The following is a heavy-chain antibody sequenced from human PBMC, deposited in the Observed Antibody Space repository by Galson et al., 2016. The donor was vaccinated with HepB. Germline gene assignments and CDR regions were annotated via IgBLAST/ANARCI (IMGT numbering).Heavy chain of an antibody. Sequence: SVKVSCKASGGTLNKYAISWVRQAPGQGLEWMGRIIPILVTTDYAQKLRGRVTFTADKSTDTAFMELSSLRSEDTAVYWCARERGDIQYSLYGGPNYFYYGMDVWGQGTTVTVFS. CDR2: IIPILVTT. CDR1: GGTLNKYA. J-gene: IGHJ6*02. V-gene: IGHV1-69*04. CDR3: ARERGDIQYSLYGGPNYFYYGMDV. D-gene: IGHD4-11*01.